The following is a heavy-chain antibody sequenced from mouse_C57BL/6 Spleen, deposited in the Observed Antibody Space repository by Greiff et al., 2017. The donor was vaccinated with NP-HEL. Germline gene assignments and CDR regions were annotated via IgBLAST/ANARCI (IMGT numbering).Heavy chain of an antibody. CDR3: ARGGLRSAWFAY. V-gene: IGHV5-17*01. D-gene: IGHD2-4*01. J-gene: IGHJ3*01. CDR2: ISSGSSTI. Sequence: EVKLVESGGGLVKPGGSLKLSCAASGFTFSDYGMHWVRQAPEKGLEWVAYISSGSSTIYYADTVQGRFTISRDNAKNTLFLQMTSLRSEDTAMYYCARGGLRSAWFAYWGQGTLVTVSA. CDR1: GFTFSDYG.